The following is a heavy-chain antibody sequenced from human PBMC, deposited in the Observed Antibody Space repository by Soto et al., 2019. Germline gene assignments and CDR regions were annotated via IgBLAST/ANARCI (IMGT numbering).Heavy chain of an antibody. V-gene: IGHV1-46*01. D-gene: IGHD2-8*01. J-gene: IGHJ6*02. CDR3: ARDPYHVLMVNAPNLYGMDV. CDR2: INPFDGSR. Sequence: ASVKVSCKASGYIFTSYYIHWVRQAPGQGLEWMGWINPFDGSRMFAQSFRGRVTMTRDTSTSTVYMELRSLRSDDTAVYYCARDPYHVLMVNAPNLYGMDVWGQGTTVTVSS. CDR1: GYIFTSYY.